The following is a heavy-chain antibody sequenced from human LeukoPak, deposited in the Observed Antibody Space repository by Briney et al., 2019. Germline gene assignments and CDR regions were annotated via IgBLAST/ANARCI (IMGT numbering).Heavy chain of an antibody. Sequence: GGSLRPSCAASGFTFSSYSMNWVRQAPGKGLEWVSSISSSSSYIYYADSVKGRFTISRDNAKNSLYLQMNSLRAEDTAVYYCARDDPDSSGYADYWGQGTLVTVSS. CDR2: ISSSSSYI. V-gene: IGHV3-21*01. J-gene: IGHJ4*02. CDR3: ARDDPDSSGYADY. CDR1: GFTFSSYS. D-gene: IGHD3-22*01.